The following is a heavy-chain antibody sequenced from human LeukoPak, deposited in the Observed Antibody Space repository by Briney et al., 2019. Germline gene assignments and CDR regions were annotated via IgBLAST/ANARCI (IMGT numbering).Heavy chain of an antibody. D-gene: IGHD3-10*01. V-gene: IGHV3-30*02. CDR3: AKDNAYYYADY. J-gene: IGHJ4*02. CDR2: IGYDGRNK. CDR1: GFTFSGSA. Sequence: GGSLRLSCAASGFTFSGSAIHWVRQAPGKGLEWVTFIGYDGRNKYYADSVKGRFTISRDNSKNTLYLQMNSLRAEDTAVYYCAKDNAYYYADYWGQGTLVTVSS.